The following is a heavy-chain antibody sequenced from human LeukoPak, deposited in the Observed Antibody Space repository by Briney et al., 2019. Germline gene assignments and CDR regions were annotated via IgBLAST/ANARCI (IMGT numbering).Heavy chain of an antibody. CDR3: AREWFGELSSVESNWFDP. CDR1: GYTFTSYG. D-gene: IGHD3-10*01. Sequence: GASVKVSCKASGYTFTSYGISWVRQAPGQGLEWMGWISAYNGNTNYAQKLQGRVTMTTDTSTSTAYMELRSLRSDDTAVYYCAREWFGELSSVESNWFDPWGQGTLVTVSS. J-gene: IGHJ5*02. V-gene: IGHV1-18*01. CDR2: ISAYNGNT.